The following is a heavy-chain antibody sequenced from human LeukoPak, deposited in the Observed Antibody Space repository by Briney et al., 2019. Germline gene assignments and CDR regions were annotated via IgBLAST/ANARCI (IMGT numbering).Heavy chain of an antibody. CDR3: ARDPNGDYIGAFDM. Sequence: GGSRRLSCTVSGFTFSAYAMMSVRQAPGKGPEWVSASRGGGGSAYYADSVKGRFTISRDNSKYTLLLQMNSLRAEDTAVYYCARDPNGDYIGAFDMWGPGTMDTVSS. J-gene: IGHJ3*02. CDR1: GFTFSAYA. V-gene: IGHV3-23*01. CDR2: SRGGGGSA. D-gene: IGHD4-17*01.